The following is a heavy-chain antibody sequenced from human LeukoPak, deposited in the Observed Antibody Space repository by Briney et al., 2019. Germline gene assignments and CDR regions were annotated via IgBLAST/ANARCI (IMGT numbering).Heavy chain of an antibody. CDR2: ISYDGSNE. CDR3: ARKFLTGRLIDY. D-gene: IGHD7-27*01. J-gene: IGHJ4*02. V-gene: IGHV3-30*03. Sequence: GRSLRLSCAASGFTFSNYGMHWVRQAPGKGLEWVAVISYDGSNEYYADSVKGRFAISRDTSKNTLYLEMNGLRAEDTALYYCARKFLTGRLIDYWGQGTLVTVSS. CDR1: GFTFSNYG.